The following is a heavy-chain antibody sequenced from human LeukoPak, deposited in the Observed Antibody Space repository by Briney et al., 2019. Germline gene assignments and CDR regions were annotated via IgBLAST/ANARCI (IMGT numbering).Heavy chain of an antibody. V-gene: IGHV5-51*01. CDR2: IYPGDSDT. CDR1: GYTFTNYW. CDR3: ARGGAFASYYFDY. Sequence: GESLKISCKGSGYTFTNYWIGWVRQMPGKGLEFMGIIYPGDSDTRYSPSFQGQVTISVDKSINTAYLQWSSLKASDTAMYYCARGGAFASYYFDYWGQGTLVTVSS. J-gene: IGHJ4*02. D-gene: IGHD3-3*01.